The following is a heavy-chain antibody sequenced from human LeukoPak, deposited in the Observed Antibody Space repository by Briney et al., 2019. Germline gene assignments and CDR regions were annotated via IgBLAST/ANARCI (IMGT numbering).Heavy chain of an antibody. CDR1: GFTFSSYW. CDR2: IKQDGSEK. Sequence: GGSLRLSCAAPGFTFSSYWMSWVRQAPGKGLEWVANIKQDGSEKYYVDSVKGRFTISRDNAKNSLYLQMNSLRAEDTAVYYCAREFLPTYYFDYWGQGTLVTVSS. D-gene: IGHD3-3*01. J-gene: IGHJ4*02. V-gene: IGHV3-7*01. CDR3: AREFLPTYYFDY.